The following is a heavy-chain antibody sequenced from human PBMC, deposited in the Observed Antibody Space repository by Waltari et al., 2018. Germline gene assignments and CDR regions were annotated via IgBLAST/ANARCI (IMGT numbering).Heavy chain of an antibody. CDR3: SGGEVTGTDF. Sequence: EVQVVESGGGLVQPGGSLKVPCATSGFSFSGSTIHWARPTSGRGLEWVGRIRRQPFNYATAYSESVKGRFTISRDDSKNTAYLQMNNLMTEDTAVYYCSGGEVTGTDFWGQGTLVTVSS. CDR1: GFSFSGST. J-gene: IGHJ4*02. D-gene: IGHD1-1*01. V-gene: IGHV3-73*01. CDR2: IRRQPFNYAT.